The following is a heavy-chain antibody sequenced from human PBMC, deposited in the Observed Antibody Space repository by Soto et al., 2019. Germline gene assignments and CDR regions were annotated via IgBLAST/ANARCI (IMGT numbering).Heavy chain of an antibody. J-gene: IGHJ6*02. Sequence: GGSLRLSCAASGFTFSSYGMHWVRQAPGKGLEWVAVIWYDGSNKYYADSVKGRFTISRDNSKNTLYLQMNSLRAEDTAVYYCARDLTRPIVGATWSAYYYYGMDVWGQGTTVTVSS. CDR1: GFTFSSYG. CDR2: IWYDGSNK. D-gene: IGHD1-26*01. V-gene: IGHV3-33*01. CDR3: ARDLTRPIVGATWSAYYYYGMDV.